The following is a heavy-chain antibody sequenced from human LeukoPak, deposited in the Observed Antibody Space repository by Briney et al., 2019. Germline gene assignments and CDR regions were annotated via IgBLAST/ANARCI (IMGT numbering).Heavy chain of an antibody. CDR3: AKKAAGLRYFDWIDY. J-gene: IGHJ4*02. CDR2: ISYDGSNK. Sequence: GGSLRLFCAASGFTFSSYGMHWVRQAPGKGLEWVAVISYDGSNKYYADSVKGRFTISRDNSKNTLYLQMNSLRAEDTAVYYCAKKAAGLRYFDWIDYWGQGTLVTVSS. CDR1: GFTFSSYG. V-gene: IGHV3-30*18. D-gene: IGHD3-9*01.